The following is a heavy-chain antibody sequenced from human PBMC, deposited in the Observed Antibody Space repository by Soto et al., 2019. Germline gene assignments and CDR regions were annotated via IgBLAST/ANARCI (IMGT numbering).Heavy chain of an antibody. J-gene: IGHJ4*02. CDR1: GFTFSSYA. D-gene: IGHD5-12*01. CDR2: LYGSGGGI. V-gene: IGHV3-23*01. Sequence: LRLSCAASGFTFSSYAMIWIRQVPGKGLEWASGLYGSGGGIHYADSVKGRFTISRGNSAYSVYLQMNDLRVEDSAVYYCAKDAVSLDGVWLAHDWGQGTVVTVSS. CDR3: AKDAVSLDGVWLAHD.